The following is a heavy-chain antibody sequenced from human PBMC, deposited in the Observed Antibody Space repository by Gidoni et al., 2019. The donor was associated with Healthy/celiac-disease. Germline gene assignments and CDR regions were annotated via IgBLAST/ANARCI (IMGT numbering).Heavy chain of an antibody. V-gene: IGHV4-59*01. CDR1: GGSISRYY. D-gene: IGHD4-4*01. CDR3: ARVMTTVTTFSYYYGMDV. J-gene: IGHJ6*02. Sequence: QVQLQASGPGLVKPSETLSLPCTVSGGSISRYYWSWIRQPPGKGLEWIGYIYYSGSTNYNPSLKSRVTISVDTSKNQFSLKLSSVTAADTAVYYCARVMTTVTTFSYYYGMDVWGQGTTVTVSS. CDR2: IYYSGST.